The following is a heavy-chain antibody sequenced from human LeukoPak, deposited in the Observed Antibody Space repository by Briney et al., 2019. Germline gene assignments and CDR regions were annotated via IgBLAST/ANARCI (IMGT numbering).Heavy chain of an antibody. CDR1: GGTFSSYA. V-gene: IGHV1-69*04. CDR2: IIPILGTA. CDR3: ARCPIGYFDWFFDY. Sequence: ASVKVSCKASGGTFSSYAISWVRQAPGQGLEWMGRIIPILGTANYAQKFQGRVTITADKSTSTAYMELSSLRSEDTAVYYCARCPIGYFDWFFDYWGQGTLVTVSS. J-gene: IGHJ4*02. D-gene: IGHD3-9*01.